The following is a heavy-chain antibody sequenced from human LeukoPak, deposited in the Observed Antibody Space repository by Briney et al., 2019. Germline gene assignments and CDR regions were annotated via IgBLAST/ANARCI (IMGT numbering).Heavy chain of an antibody. D-gene: IGHD2-15*01. CDR1: GYSFIGYY. J-gene: IGHJ5*02. CDR3: AREGDVVADVNWFDP. CDR2: LNPDSGAT. V-gene: IGHV1-2*02. Sequence: GASVKVSCKASGYSFIGYYMHWVRQAPGQGPEWVGWLNPDSGATNYAQKFKGRVTMTRDTSISTAYMELSSLRSDDAAVYYCAREGDVVADVNWFDPWGQGTLVTVSS.